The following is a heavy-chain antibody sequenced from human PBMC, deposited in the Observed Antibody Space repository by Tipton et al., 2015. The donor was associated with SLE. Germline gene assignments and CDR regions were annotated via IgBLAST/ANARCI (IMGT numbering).Heavy chain of an antibody. D-gene: IGHD4-23*01. CDR3: AREDYGGSFDY. CDR1: GFTFSSYE. CDR2: ISSSGSTI. V-gene: IGHV3-48*03. Sequence: GSLRLSCAASGFTFSSYEMNWVRQAPGKGLEWVSYISSSGSTIYYADSVKGRFTISRDNAKNSLYLQMSSLRAEDTAVYYCAREDYGGSFDYWGQGTLVTVSS. J-gene: IGHJ4*02.